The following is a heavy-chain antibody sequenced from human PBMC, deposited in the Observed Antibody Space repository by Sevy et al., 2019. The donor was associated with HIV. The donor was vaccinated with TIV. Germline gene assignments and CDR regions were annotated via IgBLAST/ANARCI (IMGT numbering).Heavy chain of an antibody. Sequence: GGSLRLSCAASGFTFSSYAMHWVRQAPGKGLEWVAVISYDGSNKYYADSVKGRFTISRDNSKNTLYLQMNSLRAEDTAVYYCVREGITMVRGTLDYWGQGTLVTVSS. CDR2: ISYDGSNK. CDR3: VREGITMVRGTLDY. J-gene: IGHJ4*02. CDR1: GFTFSSYA. D-gene: IGHD3-10*01. V-gene: IGHV3-30-3*01.